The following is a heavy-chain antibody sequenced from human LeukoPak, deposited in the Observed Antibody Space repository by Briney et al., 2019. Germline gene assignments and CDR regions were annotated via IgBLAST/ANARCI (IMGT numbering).Heavy chain of an antibody. V-gene: IGHV4-4*07. D-gene: IGHD6-19*01. J-gene: IGHJ5*02. CDR3: ARGYSSGWYKWFDP. CDR1: GGSLSSYY. Sequence: SETLSLTCTVSGGSLSSYYWSWIRQPAGKGLEWIGRIYTSGSTNYNPSLKSRVTTSVDTSKNQFSLKLSSVTAADTAVYYCARGYSSGWYKWFDPWGQGTLVTVSS. CDR2: IYTSGST.